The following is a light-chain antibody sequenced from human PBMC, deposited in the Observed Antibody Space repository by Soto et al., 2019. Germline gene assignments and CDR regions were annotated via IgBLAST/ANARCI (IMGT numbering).Light chain of an antibody. CDR2: DGS. Sequence: QSALTQPASVSGSPGQSITISCTGTSSDVGSYNLVSWYQQHPGKAPRLIIYDGSKRPSGVSNRFSGSKSGNTASLTISGLHAEYEADYYCCSYAGSSTVVFGGGTKLTV. V-gene: IGLV2-23*01. J-gene: IGLJ2*01. CDR3: CSYAGSSTVV. CDR1: SSDVGSYNL.